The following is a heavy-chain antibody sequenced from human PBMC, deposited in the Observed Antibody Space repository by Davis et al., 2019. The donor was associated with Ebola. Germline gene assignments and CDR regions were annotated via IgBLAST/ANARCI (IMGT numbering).Heavy chain of an antibody. CDR3: ARVVQGVSTYYFDY. V-gene: IGHV2-70*04. J-gene: IGHJ4*02. CDR2: IDWDDDK. CDR1: GFSLSPSGMR. Sequence: SGPTLVTPTQPLTLTCTFSGFSLSPSGMRVSWIRQPPGKALEWLARIDWDDDKFYSTSLKTRLTISKDTSKNQVVLTMNNMDPVDTATYYCARVVQGVSTYYFDYWGQGTLVTVSS. D-gene: IGHD3-10*01.